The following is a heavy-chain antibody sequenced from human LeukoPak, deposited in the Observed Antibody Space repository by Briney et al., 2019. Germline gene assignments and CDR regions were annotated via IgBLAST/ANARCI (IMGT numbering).Heavy chain of an antibody. CDR1: GGSVSSGSYY. J-gene: IGHJ4*02. CDR2: IYYSGST. Sequence: SETLSLTCTVSGGSVSSGSYYWSWIRQPPGKGLEWIGYIYYSGSTSYNPSLKSRVTISVDTSKNQFSLKLSSVTAADTAVYYCARAVVPAASYFDYWGQGTLVTVSS. CDR3: ARAVVPAASYFDY. V-gene: IGHV4-61*01. D-gene: IGHD2-2*01.